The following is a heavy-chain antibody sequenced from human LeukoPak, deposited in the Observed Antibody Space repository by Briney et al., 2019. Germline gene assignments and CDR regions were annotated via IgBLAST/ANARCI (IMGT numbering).Heavy chain of an antibody. CDR2: ISSNGGST. V-gene: IGHV3-64*01. J-gene: IGHJ4*02. D-gene: IGHD3-16*01. CDR1: GFTFSSYA. Sequence: GGSLRLSCAASGFTFSSYAMHWVRQAPGKGLEYVSAISSNGGSTYYANSVKGRFTISRDNSKNTLYLQMGSLRAEDMAVYYRARAGYGYIFDYWGQGTLVTVSS. CDR3: ARAGYGYIFDY.